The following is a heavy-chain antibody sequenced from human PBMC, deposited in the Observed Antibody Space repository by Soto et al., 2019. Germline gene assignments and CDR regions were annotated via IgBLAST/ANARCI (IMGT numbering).Heavy chain of an antibody. V-gene: IGHV4-34*01. CDR2: MSHSGGT. D-gene: IGHD1-1*01. CDR3: ARVERGTATTVVDAFDI. Sequence: QVQLQQWGAGLLKPSETLSLTCAVYGGFVSSGSYYWSWIRQPPGKGLEWIGEMSHSGGTHLNPSLKGQVPISVDTAKNQFSLKMKSVTAADAALYYCARVERGTATTVVDAFDIWGPGTMVTVSS. CDR1: GGFVSSGSYY. J-gene: IGHJ3*02.